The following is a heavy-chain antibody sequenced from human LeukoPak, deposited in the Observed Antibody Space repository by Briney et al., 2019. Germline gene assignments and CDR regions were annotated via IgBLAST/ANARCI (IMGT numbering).Heavy chain of an antibody. CDR2: IYYSGST. D-gene: IGHD3-16*02. Sequence: SETLSLTCTVSGCSIRSSSYYWGWIPQPPGKGLEWIGSIYYSGSTYYNPSLKSRVTISVDTSKNQFSLKLSSVTAADTAVYYCARAPIDDYWGQGTLVTVSS. CDR3: ARAPIDDY. J-gene: IGHJ4*02. CDR1: GCSIRSSSYY. V-gene: IGHV4-39*01.